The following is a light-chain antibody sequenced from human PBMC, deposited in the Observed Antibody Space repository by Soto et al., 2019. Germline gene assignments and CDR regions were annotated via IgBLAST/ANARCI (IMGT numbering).Light chain of an antibody. Sequence: DIQMTQPPSSLSASVGDRVTITCRTSQSISNYLNWYQQKPGNAPKLLIYAASSLQSGIPIRFNGSGSGTDFTLTISSLQPEDFATYYCQQSYNTPLTVGGGTKVDI. CDR3: QQSYNTPLT. CDR2: AAS. CDR1: QSISNY. V-gene: IGKV1-39*01. J-gene: IGKJ4*01.